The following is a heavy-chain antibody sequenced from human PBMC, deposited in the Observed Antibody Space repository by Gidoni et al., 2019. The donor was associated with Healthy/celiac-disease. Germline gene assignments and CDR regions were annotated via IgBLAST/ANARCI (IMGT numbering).Heavy chain of an antibody. CDR2: IYTSGST. D-gene: IGHD4-17*01. CDR3: AREDYGDWYFDL. CDR1: GGSIRRYY. Sequence: QVQLQESGPGLVKPSETLSLTCTVSGGSIRRYYWSWIRQPAGKGLEWIGRIYTSGSTHYNPALKSRATMSVDTSKNQFSLKLSSVTAADTAVYYCAREDYGDWYFDLWGRGTLVTVSS. J-gene: IGHJ2*01. V-gene: IGHV4-4*07.